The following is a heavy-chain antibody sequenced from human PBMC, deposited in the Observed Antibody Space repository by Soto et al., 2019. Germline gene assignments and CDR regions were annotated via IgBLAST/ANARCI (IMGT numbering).Heavy chain of an antibody. CDR3: ARGRYGDY. J-gene: IGHJ4*02. CDR2: ISAHNGNT. V-gene: IGHV1-18*01. D-gene: IGHD1-1*01. Sequence: QIHLVQSGAEVKKPGASVKVSCKGSGYGFTTYGITWVRQAPGQGLEWMAWISAHNGNTNYAQKLQGRVTVTRDTSTSTAYMVLRSLRSDDTAVYYCARGRYGDYWGQGALVTVSS. CDR1: GYGFTTYG.